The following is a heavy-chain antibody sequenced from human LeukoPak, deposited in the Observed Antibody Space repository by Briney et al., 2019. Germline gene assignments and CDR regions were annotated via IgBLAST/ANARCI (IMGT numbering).Heavy chain of an antibody. J-gene: IGHJ4*02. CDR3: ATEERCTVTDCPTAFDH. CDR1: ESTFSRYD. D-gene: IGHD1-1*01. Sequence: GGSLRLPCVASESTFSRYDMHWVRQAPGKGLEWLAFVRFDGRETFYADSVNGRFTISRDNSKDTLYLQMPYVRLEDTAVYYCATEERCTVTDCPTAFDHWGQGTQVTVS. CDR2: VRFDGRET. V-gene: IGHV3-30*02.